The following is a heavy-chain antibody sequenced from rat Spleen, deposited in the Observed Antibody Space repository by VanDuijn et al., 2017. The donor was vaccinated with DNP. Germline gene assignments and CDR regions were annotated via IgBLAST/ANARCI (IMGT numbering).Heavy chain of an antibody. CDR3: ARVHYAYQVYYFDF. Sequence: QVQLKESGPGLVQPSQTLSLTCTVAGLSLTSYNVHWVRQPPGKGQEWMGMIWSTGDTRYNSARESRLTITKDTSRNQVVLDANTLQTEDTATNLCARVHYAYQVYYFDFWGQGFMVAVSS. CDR2: IWSTGDT. V-gene: IGHV2-41*01. J-gene: IGHJ2*01. D-gene: IGHD1-11*01. CDR1: GLSLTSYN.